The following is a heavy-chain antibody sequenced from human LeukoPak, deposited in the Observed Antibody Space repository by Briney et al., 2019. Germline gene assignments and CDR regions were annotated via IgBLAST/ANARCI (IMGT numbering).Heavy chain of an antibody. Sequence: ASVKVSCKASGYSFTAYYLHWVRQAPGQGLEWMGWISTNSGSTNFAQKFKGRVTMTGDTSIATAYMDLTTLRSDDTAVYYCAREWNKYGSGSYFKLWGQGTLVTVSS. CDR1: GYSFTAYY. CDR3: AREWNKYGSGSYFKL. CDR2: ISTNSGST. V-gene: IGHV1-2*02. J-gene: IGHJ4*02. D-gene: IGHD3-10*01.